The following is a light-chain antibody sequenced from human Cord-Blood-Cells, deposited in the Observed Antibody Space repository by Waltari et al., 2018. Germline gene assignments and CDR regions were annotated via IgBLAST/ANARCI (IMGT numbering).Light chain of an antibody. CDR2: DVS. CDR3: SSYTSSSTL. J-gene: IGLJ3*02. V-gene: IGLV2-14*01. CDR1: SSDGGGYKY. Sequence: QSALTQPAAVSGSPGQSITISCTGTSSDGGGYKYDSWYQQHPGKAPKLMIYDVSNRPSGVSNRFSGSKSGNTASLTISGLQAEDEADYYCSSYTSSSTLFGGGTKLTVL.